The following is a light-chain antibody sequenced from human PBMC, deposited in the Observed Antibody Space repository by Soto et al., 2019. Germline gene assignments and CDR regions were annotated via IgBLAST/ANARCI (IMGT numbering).Light chain of an antibody. Sequence: EIVLTQSPGTLSLSPGERATLSCKASQSIVSNYLAWYQWRPGQAPRLLIYGSSSRATDIPARFSGSGSGTDFTLTITRLESEDFAVYYCQQYGSSPPTFGQGTKVEFK. CDR2: GSS. J-gene: IGKJ1*01. V-gene: IGKV3-20*01. CDR1: QSIVSNY. CDR3: QQYGSSPPT.